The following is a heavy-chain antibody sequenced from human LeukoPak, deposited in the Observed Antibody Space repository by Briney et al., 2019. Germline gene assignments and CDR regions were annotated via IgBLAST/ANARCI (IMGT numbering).Heavy chain of an antibody. CDR2: ISSSSYV. J-gene: IGHJ4*02. D-gene: IGHD5-24*01. V-gene: IGHV3-21*04. CDR1: GFTFSSYS. CDR3: AKGRDGYNIDY. Sequence: PGGSLRLSCAASGFTFSSYSMNWVRQAPGKGLEWVSSISSSSYVYSADSVKGRFTISRDNAKNSLYLQMNSLRAEDTAVYYCAKGRDGYNIDYWGQGTLVTVSS.